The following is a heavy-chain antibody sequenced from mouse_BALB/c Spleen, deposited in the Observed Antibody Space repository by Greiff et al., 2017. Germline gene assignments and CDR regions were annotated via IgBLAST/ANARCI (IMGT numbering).Heavy chain of an antibody. Sequence: EVMLVESGGGLVKPGGSLKLSCAASGFTFSDYYMYWVRQTPEKRLEWVATISDGGSYTYYPDSVQGRFTISRDNAKNNLYLQMSSLKSEDTAMDYCARDSYDASYYAMDYWGQGTSVTVSS. D-gene: IGHD2-12*01. CDR3: ARDSYDASYYAMDY. J-gene: IGHJ4*01. V-gene: IGHV5-4*02. CDR1: GFTFSDYY. CDR2: ISDGGSYT.